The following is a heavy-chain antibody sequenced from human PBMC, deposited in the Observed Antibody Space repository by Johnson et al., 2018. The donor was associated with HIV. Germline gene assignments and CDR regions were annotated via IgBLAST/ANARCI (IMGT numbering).Heavy chain of an antibody. CDR1: GFTFDDYA. CDR2: ISWNSGSI. D-gene: IGHD6-6*01. Sequence: VQLVESGGGLVQPGRSLRLSCAASGFTFDDYAMHWVRQVPGKGLEWVSAISWNSGSIGYADSVKGRFTISRDNAKNSLYLQMNSLRAEDTALYYCARDRYSSSSGAFDIWGQGTMVTVSS. CDR3: ARDRYSSSSGAFDI. V-gene: IGHV3-9*01. J-gene: IGHJ3*02.